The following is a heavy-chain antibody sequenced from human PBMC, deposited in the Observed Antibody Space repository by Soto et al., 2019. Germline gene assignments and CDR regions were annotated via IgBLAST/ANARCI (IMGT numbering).Heavy chain of an antibody. CDR1: GFTFSSSN. J-gene: IGHJ2*01. V-gene: IGHV3-21*01. CDR2: ISSSRSNT. Sequence: EVQLVESGGGLVKPGGSLRLTCAASGFTFSSSNMNWVRQAPGKGLEWVSSISSSRSNTYYADSVKGRFTISRDNSNSSLDLQMNTLRAEDTAVYYCARDRDYCGSSGYYSYWYFDLWGRGTLVTVSS. CDR3: ARDRDYCGSSGYYSYWYFDL. D-gene: IGHD3-22*01.